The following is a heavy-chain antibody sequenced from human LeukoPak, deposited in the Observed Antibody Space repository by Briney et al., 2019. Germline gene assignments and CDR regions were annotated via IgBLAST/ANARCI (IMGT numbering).Heavy chain of an antibody. Sequence: ASVKVSCKASGYTFTSYDINWVRQATGQGLEWMGWMNPNSGNTGYAQKFQGGVTMTRNSSISTAYMELSSLRSEDTAVYYCARGNEENWGSYFDYWGQGTLVTVSS. V-gene: IGHV1-8*01. CDR2: MNPNSGNT. CDR3: ARGNEENWGSYFDY. J-gene: IGHJ4*02. CDR1: GYTFTSYD. D-gene: IGHD7-27*01.